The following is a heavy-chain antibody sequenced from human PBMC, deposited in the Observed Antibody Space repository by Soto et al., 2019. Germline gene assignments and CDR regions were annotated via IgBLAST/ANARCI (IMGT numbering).Heavy chain of an antibody. J-gene: IGHJ5*02. V-gene: IGHV4-61*01. D-gene: IGHD2-15*01. CDR1: GGSVSSSNHY. CDR3: AGGCPMVVAPDPWFDP. Sequence: QVQLQESGPGLVKPSETLSLTCTVSGGSVSSSNHYWNWIRQPPGKGLEWIGYISYSGSTNYNPTLPSRVTISVDTSKNQFSLRLSSVTAADTAVYACAGGCPMVVAPDPWFDPWGQGTLVTVSS. CDR2: ISYSGST.